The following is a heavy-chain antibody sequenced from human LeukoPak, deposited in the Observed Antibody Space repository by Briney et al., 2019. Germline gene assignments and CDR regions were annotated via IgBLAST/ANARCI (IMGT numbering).Heavy chain of an antibody. CDR3: ARSRSPYYYDSSGQYDLDY. Sequence: GASVKVSCKASGYTFTSYGISWVRQAPGQGLEWMGRIIPILGIANYAQKFQGRVTITADKSTSTAYMELSSLRSEDTAVYYCARSRSPYYYDSSGQYDLDYWGQGTLVTVSS. CDR1: GYTFTSYG. CDR2: IIPILGIA. J-gene: IGHJ4*02. V-gene: IGHV1-69*04. D-gene: IGHD3-22*01.